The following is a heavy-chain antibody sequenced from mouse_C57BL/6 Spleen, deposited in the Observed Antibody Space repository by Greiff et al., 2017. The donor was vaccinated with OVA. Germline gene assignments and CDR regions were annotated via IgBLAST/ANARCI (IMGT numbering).Heavy chain of an antibody. CDR1: GYTFTSYW. V-gene: IGHV1-59*01. CDR3: ARERTTVVEGAMDY. D-gene: IGHD1-1*01. CDR2: IDPSDSYT. J-gene: IGHJ4*01. Sequence: QVQLQQPGAELVRPGTSVKLSCKASGYTFTSYWMHWVKQRPGQGLEWIGVIDPSDSYTKYTQKFQGKATLTVDTSSSTAYMQLSSLTSEDSAVYYCARERTTVVEGAMDYWGQGTSVTVSS.